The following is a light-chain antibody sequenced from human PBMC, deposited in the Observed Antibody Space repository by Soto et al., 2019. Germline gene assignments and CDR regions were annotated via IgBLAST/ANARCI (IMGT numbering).Light chain of an antibody. CDR3: FSYVGTLL. Sequence: QSALTQPPSVSGSPGQAVTISCTGTSGDVDPYNYVSWYQQHPGRAPKLVIYDVNMRPSGVPDRFSGSKSGDTSSLTIPGLQGEEEADFYCFSYVGTLLVGGGTKRTLL. CDR2: DVN. V-gene: IGLV2-11*01. J-gene: IGLJ2*01. CDR1: SGDVDPYNY.